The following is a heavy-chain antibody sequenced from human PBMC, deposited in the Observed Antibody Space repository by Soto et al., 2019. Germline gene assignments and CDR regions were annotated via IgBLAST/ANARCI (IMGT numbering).Heavy chain of an antibody. CDR3: ARDRGNFYYYYGMDV. J-gene: IGHJ6*02. V-gene: IGHV3-64*01. CDR2: ISSNGGST. Sequence: PGGSLRLSCAASGFTFSSYAMHWVRQAPGKGLEYVSAISSNGGSTYYANSVKGRFTISRDNSKNTLYLQMGSLRAEDMAVYYCARDRGNFYYYYGMDVWGQGTTVTVSS. CDR1: GFTFSSYA. D-gene: IGHD3-10*01.